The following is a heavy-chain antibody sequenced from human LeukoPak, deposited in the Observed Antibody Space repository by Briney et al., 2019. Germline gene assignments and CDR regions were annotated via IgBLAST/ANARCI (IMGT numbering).Heavy chain of an antibody. Sequence: PGGSLRLSCAASGFTFSSYAMSWVRQAPGKGLEWVSAISGSGGSTYYADSVKGRFTISRDNSKNTLYLQMNSLRAEDTAVYYCAKGDRSSGWYIDYYWGQGTLVTVSS. D-gene: IGHD6-19*01. V-gene: IGHV3-23*01. CDR2: ISGSGGST. CDR3: AKGDRSSGWYIDYY. CDR1: GFTFSSYA. J-gene: IGHJ4*02.